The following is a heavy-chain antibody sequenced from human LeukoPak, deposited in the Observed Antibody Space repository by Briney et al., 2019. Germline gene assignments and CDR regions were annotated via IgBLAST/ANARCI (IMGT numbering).Heavy chain of an antibody. D-gene: IGHD3-10*01. V-gene: IGHV4-61*01. CDR2: IYYGGST. Sequence: PSETLSLTCTVSGGSVSSGSYYWSWIRQPPGKGLEWIGYIYYGGSTNYNPSLKSRVTISVDTSKNQFSLKLSSVTAADTAVYYCARSGTYYYGSGSYYQEGSDAFDIWGQGTMVTVSS. CDR1: GGSVSSGSYY. CDR3: ARSGTYYYGSGSYYQEGSDAFDI. J-gene: IGHJ3*02.